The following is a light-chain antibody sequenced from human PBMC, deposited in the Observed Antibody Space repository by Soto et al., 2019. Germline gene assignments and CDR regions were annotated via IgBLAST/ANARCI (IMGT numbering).Light chain of an antibody. J-gene: IGKJ5*01. V-gene: IGKV1-12*01. Sequence: DIKMTQSPSSLSASVGDRVTITCRASQSISSWLAWYQQKPGKAPKLLIYAASSLQSGVPSRFSGSGSGTDFTLTISSLQPEDFATYYCQHADSFPLITFGQGTRLEIK. CDR2: AAS. CDR1: QSISSW. CDR3: QHADSFPLIT.